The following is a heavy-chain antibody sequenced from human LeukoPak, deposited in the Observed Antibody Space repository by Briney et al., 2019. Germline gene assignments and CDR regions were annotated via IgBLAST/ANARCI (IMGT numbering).Heavy chain of an antibody. Sequence: PGGSLRLSCAASGFTFSSYAVGWVRQAPGKGLEWVSVISGSGGSTYYADSVRGRLTISRDNSKNTLYMQMNSLRAEDTAVYYCAKDRVGSTHFDYWGQGTLVTVSS. V-gene: IGHV3-23*01. CDR2: ISGSGGST. D-gene: IGHD1-26*01. J-gene: IGHJ4*02. CDR1: GFTFSSYA. CDR3: AKDRVGSTHFDY.